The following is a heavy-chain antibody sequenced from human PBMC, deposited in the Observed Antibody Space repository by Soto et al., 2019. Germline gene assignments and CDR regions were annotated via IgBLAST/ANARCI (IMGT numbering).Heavy chain of an antibody. CDR2: INAGNGNT. Sequence: GASVKVSCKASGYTFTSYAMHWVRQAPGQRLEWMGWINAGNGNTKYSQKFQGRVTITRDTSASTAYMEPSSLRSEDTAVYYCARGLSPLLATYAFDYWGQGTLVTVSS. CDR3: ARGLSPLLATYAFDY. CDR1: GYTFTSYA. D-gene: IGHD5-12*01. J-gene: IGHJ4*02. V-gene: IGHV1-3*01.